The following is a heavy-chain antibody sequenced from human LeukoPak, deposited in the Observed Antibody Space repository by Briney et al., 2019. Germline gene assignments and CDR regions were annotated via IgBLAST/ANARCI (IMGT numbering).Heavy chain of an antibody. J-gene: IGHJ4*02. V-gene: IGHV3-7*01. D-gene: IGHD6-19*01. CDR2: IKQDGSEK. CDR1: VFTFSSYW. CDR3: ARVAVAAYFDY. Sequence: PGGSLRLSCAASVFTFSSYWMSWVRQAPGKGLEWVANIKQDGSEKYYVDSVKGRFTISRDNAKSSLYLQMNSLRAEDTAVYYCARVAVAAYFDYWGQGTLVTVSS.